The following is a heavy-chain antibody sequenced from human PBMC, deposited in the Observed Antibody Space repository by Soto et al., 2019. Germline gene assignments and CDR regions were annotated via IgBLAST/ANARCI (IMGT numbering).Heavy chain of an antibody. J-gene: IGHJ4*02. CDR3: AKDAGGSGEMFGY. V-gene: IGHV3-23*01. CDR1: GFTFRTDG. Sequence: EVQVLESGGGLVQPGGSLTLSCAALGFTFRTDGMAWVRQAPGGGLDWVSPFNGDGSNTHYADSVKGRFSISRDNSKNTVYLQMNTLRAEDTAMYFCAKDAGGSGEMFGYWGQGTQVTVSS. D-gene: IGHD4-17*01. CDR2: FNGDGSNT.